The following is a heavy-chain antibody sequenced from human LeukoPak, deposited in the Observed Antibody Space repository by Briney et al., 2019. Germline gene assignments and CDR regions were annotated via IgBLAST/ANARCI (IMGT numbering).Heavy chain of an antibody. CDR2: IYYTGTT. V-gene: IGHV4-59*01. D-gene: IGHD2-2*01. CDR1: GGSISSYY. J-gene: IGHJ4*02. CDR3: ARQGRLYCSSTSCYPPHLLYYFDY. Sequence: PSETLSLTCTVSGGSISSYYGSWIRQPPGKGLEWIGYIYYTGTTSYNPSLKSRVTISVDTSKNQFSLKLISVTAADTAVYYCARQGRLYCSSTSCYPPHLLYYFDYWGQGTLVTVSS.